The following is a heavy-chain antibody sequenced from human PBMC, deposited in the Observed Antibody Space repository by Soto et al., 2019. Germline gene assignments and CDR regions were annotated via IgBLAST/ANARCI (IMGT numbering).Heavy chain of an antibody. V-gene: IGHV4-31*03. CDR2: IYYSGST. D-gene: IGHD2-2*01. CDR3: ARADLRDVVVPAAMFGFDY. CDR1: GGSISSGGYY. J-gene: IGHJ4*02. Sequence: SETLSLTCTVSGGSISSGGYYWSWIRQHPGKGLEWIGYIYYSGSTYYNPSLKSRVTISVDTSKNQFSLKLSSVTAADTAVYYCARADLRDVVVPAAMFGFDYWGQGTLVTVSS.